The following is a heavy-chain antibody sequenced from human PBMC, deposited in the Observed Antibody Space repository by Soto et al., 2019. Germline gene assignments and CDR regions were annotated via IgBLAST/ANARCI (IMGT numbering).Heavy chain of an antibody. V-gene: IGHV3-30-3*01. CDR2: ISYDGSNK. D-gene: IGHD1-7*01. J-gene: IGHJ6*02. CDR3: ARDIPGTRIGLDYGMDV. CDR1: GFTSSSYA. Sequence: GGSLRLSCAASGFTSSSYAMHWVRQAPGKGLEWVAVISYDGSNKYYADSVKGRFTISRDNSKNTLYLQMNSLRAEDTAVYYCARDIPGTRIGLDYGMDVWGQGTTVTVSS.